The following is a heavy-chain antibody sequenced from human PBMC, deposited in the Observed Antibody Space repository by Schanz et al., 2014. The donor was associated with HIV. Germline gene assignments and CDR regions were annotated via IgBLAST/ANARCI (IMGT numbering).Heavy chain of an antibody. D-gene: IGHD3-16*01. V-gene: IGHV3-23*01. J-gene: IGHJ1*01. CDR3: AKVFTVITYVAEYFPH. CDR1: GFTFRSYA. CDR2: ISDSGGST. Sequence: EVQLLESGGGLVQPGGSLRLSCAASGFTFRSYAMSWVRQAPGKGLEWVSRISDSGGSTYYADSVKGRFTISRDNSKNRLYLQMNSLRAEDTAIYYCAKVFTVITYVAEYFPHWGQGTLVSVSS.